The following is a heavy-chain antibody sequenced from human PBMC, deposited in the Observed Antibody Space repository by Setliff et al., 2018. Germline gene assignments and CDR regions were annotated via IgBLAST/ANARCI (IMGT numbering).Heavy chain of an antibody. J-gene: IGHJ4*01. CDR1: GFSFTTYG. CDR3: ARRSGDRGMTTGWPDDFDY. CDR2: ISAYNGNT. Sequence: ASVKVSCKTSGFSFTTYGITWVRQAPGQGLEWMGWISAYNGNTDSAQKFQGRVTMSADTSTTTVYMELRSLRSDDTAVYYCARRSGDRGMTTGWPDDFDYWGRGTLVTVSS. V-gene: IGHV1-18*01. D-gene: IGHD4-17*01.